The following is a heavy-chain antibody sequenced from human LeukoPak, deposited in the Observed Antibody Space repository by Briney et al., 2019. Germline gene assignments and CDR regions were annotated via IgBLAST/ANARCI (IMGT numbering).Heavy chain of an antibody. CDR1: GFTFSSYA. V-gene: IGHV3-49*04. Sequence: GGSLRLSCAASGFTFSSYAMSWVRQAPGKGLEWVGFIRNKTHDGTTEYAASVKGRFTISRDDSKSIAYLQMNSLKTEDTAVYYCTLGAPSYWGQGTLVTVSS. CDR3: TLGAPSY. D-gene: IGHD1-26*01. CDR2: IRNKTHDGTT. J-gene: IGHJ4*02.